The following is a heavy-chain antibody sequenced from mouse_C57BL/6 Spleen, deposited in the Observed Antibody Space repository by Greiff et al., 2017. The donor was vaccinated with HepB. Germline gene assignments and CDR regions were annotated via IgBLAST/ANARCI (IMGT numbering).Heavy chain of an antibody. V-gene: IGHV5-12*01. CDR1: GFTFSDYY. D-gene: IGHD1-1*01. CDR2: ISNGGGST. Sequence: DVMLVESGGGLVQPGGSLKLSCAASGFTFSDYYMYWVRQTPEKRLEWVAYISNGGGSTYYPDTVKGRFTISRDNAKNTLYLQMSRLKSEDTAMYYCARHYYGRGWYFDVWGTGTTVTVSS. CDR3: ARHYYGRGWYFDV. J-gene: IGHJ1*03.